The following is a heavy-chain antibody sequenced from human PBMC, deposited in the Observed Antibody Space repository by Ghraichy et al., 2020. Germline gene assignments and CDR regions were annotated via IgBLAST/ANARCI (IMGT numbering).Heavy chain of an antibody. D-gene: IGHD3-10*01. CDR3: ARLYYSHAFDI. CDR1: RFSLSNPRMG. CDR2: IFSNDEK. V-gene: IGHV2-26*01. Sequence: GPTLVKPTETLTLTCTVSRFSLSNPRMGVSWIRQPPGKALEWLAHIFSNDEKSYSTSLKSRLTISKDTSKSQVVLTMTNVDPVDTATYYCARLYYSHAFDIWGQGTMVTVSS. J-gene: IGHJ3*02.